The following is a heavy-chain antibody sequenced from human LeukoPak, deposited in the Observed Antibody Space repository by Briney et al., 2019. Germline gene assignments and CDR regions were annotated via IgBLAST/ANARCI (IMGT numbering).Heavy chain of an antibody. D-gene: IGHD6-19*01. CDR2: MHHSGST. CDR1: GGSISSYY. Sequence: SETLSLTCTVSGGSISSYYWSWIRQPPGKGLEWIGYMHHSGSTKHNPYLKSRVTISVDTSKSQFSPKLSSVTAADTAVYYCARHAAVEGSSGWSPLWWFDPWGQGTLVTVSS. J-gene: IGHJ5*02. V-gene: IGHV4-59*08. CDR3: ARHAAVEGSSGWSPLWWFDP.